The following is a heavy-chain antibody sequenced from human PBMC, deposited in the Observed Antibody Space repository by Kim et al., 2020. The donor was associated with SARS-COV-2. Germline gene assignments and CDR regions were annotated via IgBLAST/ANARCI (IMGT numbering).Heavy chain of an antibody. CDR2: ISSSSSYT. CDR3: ASSIVVVPAATTGAFDI. V-gene: IGHV3-11*03. CDR1: GFTFSDYY. J-gene: IGHJ3*02. D-gene: IGHD2-2*01. Sequence: GGSLRLSCAASGFTFSDYYMSWIRQAPGKGLEWVSYISSSSSYTNYADSVKGRFTISRDNAKNSLYLQMNSLRAEDTAVYYCASSIVVVPAATTGAFDIWGQGTMVTVSS.